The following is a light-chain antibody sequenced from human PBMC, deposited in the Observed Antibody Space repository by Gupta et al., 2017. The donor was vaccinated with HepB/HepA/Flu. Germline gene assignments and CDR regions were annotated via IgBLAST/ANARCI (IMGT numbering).Light chain of an antibody. CDR1: ALPKQY. CDR2: KDS. CDR3: QSSDNTGTHVV. J-gene: IGLJ2*01. V-gene: IGLV3-25*02. Sequence: SSELTQPTSVSVSPGQTARITCSGDALPKQYVYWYQQKPGQAPLLLIYKDSGRPSGIPERFSGSTSGTTVTLIISGVQAEDEADYYCQSSDNTGTHVVFGRGTNLTVL.